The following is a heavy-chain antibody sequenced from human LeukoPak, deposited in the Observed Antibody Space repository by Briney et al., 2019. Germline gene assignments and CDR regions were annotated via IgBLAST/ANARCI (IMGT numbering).Heavy chain of an antibody. V-gene: IGHV4-30-2*01. D-gene: IGHD2-2*01. J-gene: IGHJ4*02. CDR1: GGSISSGGYY. CDR2: IYHSGST. Sequence: SQTLSLTCTVSGGSISSGGYYWSWIRQPPGKGLEWIGYIYHSGSTYYNPSLKSRVTISVDRSKNQFSLKLSSVTAADTAVYYCARTSGGIVVVPAAQFDYWGQGTLVTVSS. CDR3: ARTSGGIVVVPAAQFDY.